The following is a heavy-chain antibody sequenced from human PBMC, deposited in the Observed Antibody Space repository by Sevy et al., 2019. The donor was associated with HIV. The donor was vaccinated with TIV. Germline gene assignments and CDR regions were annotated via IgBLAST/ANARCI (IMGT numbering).Heavy chain of an antibody. Sequence: GGSLRLSCAASGFTFSDYYMSWIRQAPGKGLEWVSYISSSGSTIYYADSAKGRFTISRDDAKNSVYLEMKSLRDQDTALYYCVRRGVDAYNVYFDLWGQGTLVTVSS. J-gene: IGHJ4*02. CDR2: ISSSGSTI. CDR1: GFTFSDYY. V-gene: IGHV3-11*04. CDR3: VRRGVDAYNVYFDL. D-gene: IGHD3-10*01.